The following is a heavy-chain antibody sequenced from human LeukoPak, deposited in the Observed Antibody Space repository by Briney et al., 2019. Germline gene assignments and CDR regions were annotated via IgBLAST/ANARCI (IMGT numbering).Heavy chain of an antibody. CDR1: GLNVSTNY. Sequence: GGSLRLSCAASGLNVSTNYMSWVRQVPGRGLEWVSVIDRGSGTNYADSVEGRFTTSRHKSKNTVYLQMNSLRAEDTAVYYCARLKYQLIFDYWGQGALVTVSS. V-gene: IGHV3-53*04. D-gene: IGHD2-2*01. CDR2: IDRGSGT. CDR3: ARLKYQLIFDY. J-gene: IGHJ4*02.